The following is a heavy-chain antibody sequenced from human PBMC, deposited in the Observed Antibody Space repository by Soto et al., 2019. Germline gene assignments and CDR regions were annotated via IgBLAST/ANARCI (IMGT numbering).Heavy chain of an antibody. J-gene: IGHJ6*02. CDR3: ARGDSTDCSNRVCSFFYHPDMDV. V-gene: IGHV1-2*04. Sequence: QVQLVQSGAEVKKPGASVKVSCKASGYSFTDYHIHWVRQAPGQGLEWLGRINPKSGGTSTAQKFQGWVTMTTDTAISTAFMELTRLTSDGTAIYYWARGDSTDCSNRVCSFFYHPDMDVWGQGTTVTVSS. D-gene: IGHD2-8*01. CDR2: INPKSGGT. CDR1: GYSFTDYH.